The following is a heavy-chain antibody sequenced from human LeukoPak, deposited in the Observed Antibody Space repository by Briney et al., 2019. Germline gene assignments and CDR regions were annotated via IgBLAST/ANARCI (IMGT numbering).Heavy chain of an antibody. CDR3: ATTIPQGSYYYDSSGYDDAFDI. CDR1: GYTFTGYY. V-gene: IGHV1-2*02. Sequence: ASVKVSCKASGYTFTGYYMHWVRQAPGQGLEWMGWINPNSGGTNYAQKFQGRVTMTRDTSISTAYMELSRLRSDDTAVYYCATTIPQGSYYYDSSGYDDAFDIWGQGTMVTVSS. D-gene: IGHD3-22*01. CDR2: INPNSGGT. J-gene: IGHJ3*02.